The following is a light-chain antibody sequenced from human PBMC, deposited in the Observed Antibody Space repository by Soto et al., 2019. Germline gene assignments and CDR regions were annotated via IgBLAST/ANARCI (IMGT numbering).Light chain of an antibody. V-gene: IGKV1-27*01. CDR1: QAISNY. CDR3: QKYNIAPWT. Sequence: DIQMTHSPSSLSAYVGYRFTITCRASQAISNYLAWYQQKPGKVPKLLIYAASTLQSGVPSRFSGSGSGTDFTLTISSLKPEDVATYYCQKYNIAPWTFGHGTKVDI. CDR2: AAS. J-gene: IGKJ1*01.